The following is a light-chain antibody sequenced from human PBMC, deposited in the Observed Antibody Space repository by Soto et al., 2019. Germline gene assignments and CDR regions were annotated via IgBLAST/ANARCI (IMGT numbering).Light chain of an antibody. CDR1: QSVSSN. J-gene: IGKJ1*01. Sequence: EIVMTQSPATLSVSPGERATLSCRASQSVSSNLAWYQQKPGQAPRLLMYGASTRDTGIPARFSGSGSGTEFTLTISSLQSEDFAVYYCQQHNNWPPWTFGQGTKVEIK. CDR3: QQHNNWPPWT. CDR2: GAS. V-gene: IGKV3-15*01.